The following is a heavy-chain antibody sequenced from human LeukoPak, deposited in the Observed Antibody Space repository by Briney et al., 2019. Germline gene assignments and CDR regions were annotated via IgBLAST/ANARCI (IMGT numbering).Heavy chain of an antibody. D-gene: IGHD4-17*01. CDR2: ISSSSSYI. Sequence: GSLRLSCAASGFTFSSYSINWVRQAPGKGLEWVSSISSSSSYIYYADSVKGRFTISRDNAKNSLYLQMNSLRAEDTAVYYCARRGTVTTERYMDVWGKGTTVTVSS. CDR3: ARRGTVTTERYMDV. V-gene: IGHV3-21*01. J-gene: IGHJ6*03. CDR1: GFTFSSYS.